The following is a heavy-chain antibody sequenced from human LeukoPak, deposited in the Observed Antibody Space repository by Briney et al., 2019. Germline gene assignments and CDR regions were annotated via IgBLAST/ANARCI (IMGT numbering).Heavy chain of an antibody. J-gene: IGHJ4*02. Sequence: ASVKVSCKVSGYTLTELSMHWVRQAPGQRLEWMGWISADNGNTKYSQNFQGRVTITRDTSASTAYMELSSLRSEDTAVYYCARDQELLWFGDYWGQGTLVTVSS. CDR1: GYTLTELS. CDR2: ISADNGNT. CDR3: ARDQELLWFGDY. D-gene: IGHD3-10*01. V-gene: IGHV1-3*01.